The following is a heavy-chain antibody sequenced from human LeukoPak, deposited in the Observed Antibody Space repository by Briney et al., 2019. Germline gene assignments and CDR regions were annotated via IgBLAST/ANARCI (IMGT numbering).Heavy chain of an antibody. J-gene: IGHJ6*03. V-gene: IGHV1-69*05. CDR2: IIPIFGTA. Sequence: GASVKVSCKASGGTFSSYAISWVRQAPGQGLEWMGGIIPIFGTANYAQKFQGRVTITTDESTSTAYMELSSLRSEDTAVYYCARAPLGGPAAYPYYYYYMDVWGKGTTVTVSS. CDR3: ARAPLGGPAAYPYYYYYMDV. CDR1: GGTFSSYA. D-gene: IGHD2-2*01.